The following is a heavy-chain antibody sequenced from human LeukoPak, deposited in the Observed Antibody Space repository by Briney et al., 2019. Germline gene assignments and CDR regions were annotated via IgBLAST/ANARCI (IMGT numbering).Heavy chain of an antibody. CDR1: GGSISSSNW. CDR2: IYHSGST. V-gene: IGHV4-4*02. D-gene: IGHD3-10*01. J-gene: IGHJ6*03. Sequence: PSGTLSLTCAVSGGSISSSNWWSWVRQPPGKGLEWIGEIYHSGSTNYNPSLKSRVTISVDKSKNQFSLKLSSVTAADTAVYYCARHYYGSGSYYYMDVWGKGTTVTISS. CDR3: ARHYYGSGSYYYMDV.